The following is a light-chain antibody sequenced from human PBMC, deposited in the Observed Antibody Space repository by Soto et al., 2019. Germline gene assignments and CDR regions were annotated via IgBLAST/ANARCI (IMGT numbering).Light chain of an antibody. CDR2: GAS. J-gene: IGKJ1*01. Sequence: EILLTQSPCTVSLSPGERATLSCRASQRITTSSLAWYQQKPGHAPSLLIYGASSRATGIPDRLSGSGSGTDFSLTISRLEPEDFAVYYCQQYGSSPTFGQGTKVDIK. CDR1: QRITTSS. V-gene: IGKV3-20*01. CDR3: QQYGSSPT.